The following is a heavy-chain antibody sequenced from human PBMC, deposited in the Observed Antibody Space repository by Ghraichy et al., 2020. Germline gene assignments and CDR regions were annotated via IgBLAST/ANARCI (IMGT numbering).Heavy chain of an antibody. D-gene: IGHD2-21*02. J-gene: IGHJ5*02. CDR2: INHSGST. V-gene: IGHV4-34*01. Sequence: SETLSLTCAVYGGSFSGYYWSWIRQPPGKGLEWIGEINHSGSTNYNPSLKSRVTISVDTSKNQFSLELSSVTAADTAVYYCARGVRWGLYNWFDPWGQGTLVTVSS. CDR1: GGSFSGYY. CDR3: ARGVRWGLYNWFDP.